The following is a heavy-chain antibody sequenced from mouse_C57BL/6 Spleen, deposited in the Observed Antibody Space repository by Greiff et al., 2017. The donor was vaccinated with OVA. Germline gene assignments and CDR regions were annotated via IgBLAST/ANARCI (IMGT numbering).Heavy chain of an antibody. Sequence: VQLQQPGAELVKPGASVKMSCKASGYTFTSYWITWVKQRPGQGLEWIGDIYPGSGSTNYNEKFKSKATLTVDTSSSTAYMQLSSLTSEDSAVYYCARYYYGSSPRAMDYWGQGTSVTVSS. CDR3: ARYYYGSSPRAMDY. CDR1: GYTFTSYW. CDR2: IYPGSGST. D-gene: IGHD1-1*01. V-gene: IGHV1-55*01. J-gene: IGHJ4*01.